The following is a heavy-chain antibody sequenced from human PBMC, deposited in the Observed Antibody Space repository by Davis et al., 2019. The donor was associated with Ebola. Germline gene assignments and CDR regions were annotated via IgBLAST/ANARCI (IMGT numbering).Heavy chain of an antibody. V-gene: IGHV3-21*01. Sequence: GESLKISCAASGFTFSSFSMNWVRQASGKGLEWVASIGSGSSNIYYADSVKGRFTISRDDAKNSLYLQMNSLRADDTAMYYCLGRSFDYWGQGTLVTVSS. J-gene: IGHJ4*02. CDR2: IGSGSSNI. CDR1: GFTFSSFS. CDR3: LGRSFDY.